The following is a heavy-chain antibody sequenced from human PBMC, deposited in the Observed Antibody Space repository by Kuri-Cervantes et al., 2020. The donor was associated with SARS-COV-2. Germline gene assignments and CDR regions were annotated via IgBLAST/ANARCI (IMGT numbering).Heavy chain of an antibody. CDR2: IYYSGIT. CDR3: ARGGVYLGSTTFFNYPDY. D-gene: IGHD3-10*01. CDR1: GDSISGGDYN. J-gene: IGHJ4*02. Sequence: SETLSLTCTVPGDSISGGDYNWSWIRQAPGKGLEWIGNIYYSGITHYASSLTSRVTMSIDTSKNEFSLELRSVTAADTAVYFCARGGVYLGSTTFFNYPDYWGQGTLVTVSS. V-gene: IGHV4-30-4*01.